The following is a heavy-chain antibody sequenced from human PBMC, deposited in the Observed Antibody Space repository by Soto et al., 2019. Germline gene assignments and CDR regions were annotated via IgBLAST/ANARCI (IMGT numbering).Heavy chain of an antibody. CDR3: AREDRVTTYAFDI. D-gene: IGHD4-17*01. J-gene: IGHJ3*02. CDR2: INSDGSST. CDR1: GFTFSSYW. V-gene: IGHV3-74*01. Sequence: EVQLVESGGGLVQPGGSLRLACAAAGFTFSSYWMHWVRQAPGKGLVWVSRINSDGSSTSYADSVKGRFTISRDNAKNTLYLQMNSLRAEDTAVYYCAREDRVTTYAFDIWGQGTMVTVSS.